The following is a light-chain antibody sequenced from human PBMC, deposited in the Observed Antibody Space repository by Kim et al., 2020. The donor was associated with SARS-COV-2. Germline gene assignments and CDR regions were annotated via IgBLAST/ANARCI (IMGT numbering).Light chain of an antibody. CDR3: SSYTTTDTLV. V-gene: IGLV2-14*03. J-gene: IGLJ3*02. CDR1: SSDGVGSEY. CDR2: DVS. Sequence: GQWITISCTGTSSDGVGSEYVSWYQQYPGKAPKLILYDVSDRPSGVSNRFSGSKSGNTASLTISGLQAEDEADYYCSSYTTTDTLVFGGGTQLTVL.